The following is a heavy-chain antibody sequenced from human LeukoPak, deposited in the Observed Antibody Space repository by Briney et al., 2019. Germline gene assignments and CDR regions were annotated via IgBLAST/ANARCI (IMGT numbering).Heavy chain of an antibody. J-gene: IGHJ4*02. Sequence: PSETLSLTCTVSGGSISTFYWSWIRRPPGKGLEWIGFIYYNGTTNYNPSLRSRVTISVDTSKSQFSLKLSSVTAADTAVYYCARQCNSASCPYGYWGQGTLVTVSS. CDR2: IYYNGTT. CDR1: GGSISTFY. CDR3: ARQCNSASCPYGY. V-gene: IGHV4-59*08. D-gene: IGHD2-2*01.